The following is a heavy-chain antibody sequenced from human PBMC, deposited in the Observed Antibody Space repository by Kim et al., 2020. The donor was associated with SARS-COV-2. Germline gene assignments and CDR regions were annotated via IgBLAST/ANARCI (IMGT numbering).Heavy chain of an antibody. D-gene: IGHD3-9*01. V-gene: IGHV3-53*01. CDR1: GFTVSSNY. J-gene: IGHJ6*02. CDR2: IYSGGST. CDR3: ARDRIFYSDILTGYNYYYGMDV. Sequence: GGSLRLSCAASGFTVSSNYMSWVRQAPGKGLEWVSVIYSGGSTYYADSVKGRFTISRDNSKNTLYLQMNSLRAEDTAVYYCARDRIFYSDILTGYNYYYGMDVWGQGTTVTVSS.